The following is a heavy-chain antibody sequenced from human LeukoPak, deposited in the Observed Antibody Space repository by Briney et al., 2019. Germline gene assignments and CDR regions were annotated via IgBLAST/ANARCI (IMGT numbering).Heavy chain of an antibody. CDR2: IYYSGST. J-gene: IGHJ6*02. Sequence: SETLSLTCTVSGGSISSYYWSWIRQPPGKGLEWIGYIYYSGSTNYNPSLKGRVTISVDTSKNQFSLKLSSVTAADTAVYYCATQTSWIQQFGYYYYGMDVWGQGTTVTVSS. CDR1: GGSISSYY. V-gene: IGHV4-59*01. CDR3: ATQTSWIQQFGYYYYGMDV. D-gene: IGHD5-18*01.